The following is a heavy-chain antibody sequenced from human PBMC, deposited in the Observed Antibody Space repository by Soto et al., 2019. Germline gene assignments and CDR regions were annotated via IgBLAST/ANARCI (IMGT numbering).Heavy chain of an antibody. V-gene: IGHV1-69*13. CDR1: GGTFSTYA. CDR3: ARGYYDILTGYIVYYFDY. D-gene: IGHD3-9*01. Sequence: ASVKVSCKASGGTFSTYAVSWVRQAPGQGLEWMGGIIPFFDLANYAQNFQGRVTITADEPTGTAYMELSSLRSEDTAVYYCARGYYDILTGYIVYYFDYWGQGTLVTVSS. CDR2: IIPFFDLA. J-gene: IGHJ4*02.